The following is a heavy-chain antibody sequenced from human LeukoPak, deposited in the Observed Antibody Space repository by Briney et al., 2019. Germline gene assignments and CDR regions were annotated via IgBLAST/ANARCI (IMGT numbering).Heavy chain of an antibody. CDR2: INHSGST. Sequence: SETLPLTCAVYGGSFSGYYWSWIRQPPGKGLEWIGEINHSGSTNYNPSLKSRVTISVDTSKNQFSLKLSSVTAADTAVYYCARSAVAGTGVDYWGQGTLVTVSS. CDR1: GGSFSGYY. CDR3: ARSAVAGTGVDY. V-gene: IGHV4-34*01. D-gene: IGHD6-19*01. J-gene: IGHJ4*02.